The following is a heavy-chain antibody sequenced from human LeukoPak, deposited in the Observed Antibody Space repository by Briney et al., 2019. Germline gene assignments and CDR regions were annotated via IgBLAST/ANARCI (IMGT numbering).Heavy chain of an antibody. CDR1: GFTFSSYA. CDR3: ARNHRRNIVVVPADRPGSEYFQH. Sequence: GGSLRLSCSASGFTFSSYAMSWVRQAPGKGMEWVSAISVSGGSTYYAYSVKGRFTISRDNSKNTLYLQMNSLRAEDTAVYYCARNHRRNIVVVPADRPGSEYFQHWGQGTLVTVSS. CDR2: ISVSGGST. V-gene: IGHV3-23*01. J-gene: IGHJ1*01. D-gene: IGHD2-2*01.